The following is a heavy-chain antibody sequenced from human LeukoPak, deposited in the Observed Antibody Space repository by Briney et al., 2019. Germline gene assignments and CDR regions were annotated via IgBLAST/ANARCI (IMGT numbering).Heavy chain of an antibody. CDR1: GYTLTELS. V-gene: IGHV1-24*01. D-gene: IGHD3-9*01. Sequence: ASVKVSCKVSGYTLTELSMHWVRQAPGKGLEWMGGFDPEDGETIYAQKFQGRVTMTRDMSTSTVYMELSSLRSEDTAVYYCARDYWEYYDILTGQTNWFDPWGQGTLVTVSS. CDR2: FDPEDGET. J-gene: IGHJ5*02. CDR3: ARDYWEYYDILTGQTNWFDP.